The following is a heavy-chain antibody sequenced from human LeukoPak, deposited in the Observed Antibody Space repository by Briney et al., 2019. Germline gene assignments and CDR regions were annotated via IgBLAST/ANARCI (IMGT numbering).Heavy chain of an antibody. CDR3: AKVDLASYGGNSDY. V-gene: IGHV3-21*04. Sequence: GGSLRLSCAASGFTFSSYSMNWVRQAPGKGLEWVSSISSSSSYIYYADSVKGRFTISRDNAKNSLYLQMNSLRAEDTAVYYCAKVDLASYGGNSDYWGQGTLVTVSS. J-gene: IGHJ4*02. D-gene: IGHD4-23*01. CDR2: ISSSSSYI. CDR1: GFTFSSYS.